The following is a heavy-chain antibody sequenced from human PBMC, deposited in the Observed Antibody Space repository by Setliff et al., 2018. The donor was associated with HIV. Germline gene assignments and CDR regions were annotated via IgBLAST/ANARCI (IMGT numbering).Heavy chain of an antibody. V-gene: IGHV3-23*01. CDR1: GFTFRDYG. J-gene: IGHJ4*02. CDR3: AKDRGCSV. CDR2: VSGSGGFT. Sequence: PGGSLRLSCVASGFTFRDYGMHWVRQAPGKGLEWVSGVSGSGGFTSYADSVKGRFTISRHNSKNTLYLHMNSLRAEDTAVYYCAKDRGCSVWGQGTLVTVSS. D-gene: IGHD2-15*01.